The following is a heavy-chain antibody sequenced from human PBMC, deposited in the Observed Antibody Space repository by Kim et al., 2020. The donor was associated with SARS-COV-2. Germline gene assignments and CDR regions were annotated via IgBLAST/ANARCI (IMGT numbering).Heavy chain of an antibody. Sequence: SETLSLTCAVYGGSFNDFYWNWIRQSPGKGLEWIGEINHSGSTNYNPSLKSRLTISVDTPRNQFSLKLRSVTAAVMAVYYCARGVRGEGYNSPWGQGTLVTVSS. D-gene: IGHD1-1*01. CDR1: GGSFNDFY. V-gene: IGHV4-34*01. J-gene: IGHJ5*02. CDR2: INHSGST. CDR3: ARGVRGEGYNSP.